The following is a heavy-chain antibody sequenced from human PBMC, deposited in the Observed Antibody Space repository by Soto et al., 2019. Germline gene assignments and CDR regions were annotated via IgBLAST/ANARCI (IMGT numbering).Heavy chain of an antibody. V-gene: IGHV3-23*01. D-gene: IGHD3-3*01. CDR3: VKDWSGKTCPCMDV. CDR1: GFTFNTHA. CDR2: ISGNGETT. Sequence: EVQVLESGGGLLQPGGSLRLSCVASGFTFNTHAMTWVRQGPGMGLEWTSSISGNGETTYYADSVKGRFTGSRDNSKNTLYLQMNSLRVEDTATYYCVKDWSGKTCPCMDVWGQGTTVTVSS. J-gene: IGHJ6*02.